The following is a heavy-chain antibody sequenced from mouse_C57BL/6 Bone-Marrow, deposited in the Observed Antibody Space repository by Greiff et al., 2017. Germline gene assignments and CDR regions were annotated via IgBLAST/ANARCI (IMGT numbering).Heavy chain of an antibody. D-gene: IGHD2-4*01. V-gene: IGHV2-5*01. CDR3: AKIGYDYGSWFAY. Sequence: QVQLQQSGPGLVQPSQSLSITCTVSGFSLTSYGVHWVRQSPGKGLEWLGVIWRGGSTDYNAAFMSRLSITKDNSKSQVFFKMNSLQADDTAIYYCAKIGYDYGSWFAYWGQGTLVTVSA. J-gene: IGHJ3*01. CDR1: GFSLTSYG. CDR2: IWRGGST.